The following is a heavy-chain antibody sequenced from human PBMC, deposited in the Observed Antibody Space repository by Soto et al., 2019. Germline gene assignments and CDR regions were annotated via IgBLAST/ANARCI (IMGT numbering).Heavy chain of an antibody. Sequence: GESLKISCKGSGYSFTSYWISWVRQMPGKGLEWMGRIDPSDSYTNYSPSFQGHVTISADKSISTAYLQWSSLKASDTAMYYCARQSINQRDYYYYGMDVWGQGTTVTVSS. V-gene: IGHV5-10-1*01. CDR2: IDPSDSYT. J-gene: IGHJ6*02. CDR1: GYSFTSYW. CDR3: ARQSINQRDYYYYGMDV.